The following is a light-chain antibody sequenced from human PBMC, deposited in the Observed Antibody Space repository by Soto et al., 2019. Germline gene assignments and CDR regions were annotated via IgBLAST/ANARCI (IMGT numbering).Light chain of an antibody. CDR1: SSDVGGYNF. CDR3: SSYTSSSTLV. Sequence: QSALTQPASVSGSPGQSITISCTGTSSDVGGYNFVSWYQQDPGKAPKLIIYEVSNRPSGVSYRFSGSKSGNTASLTISGLQAEDETDYYCSSYTSSSTLVFGTGTKVTVL. J-gene: IGLJ1*01. CDR2: EVS. V-gene: IGLV2-14*03.